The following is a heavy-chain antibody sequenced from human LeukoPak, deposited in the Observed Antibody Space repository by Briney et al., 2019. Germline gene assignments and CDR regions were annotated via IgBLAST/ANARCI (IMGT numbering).Heavy chain of an antibody. J-gene: IGHJ5*02. CDR3: AKDLYYYDSTVDP. V-gene: IGHV3-30*18. Sequence: PGGSLRLSCAASGFTFSNYGMHWVRQAPGKGLEWVAVISYDGSNKYYVDSVKGRFTISRDNSKNTPYLQMNSLRAEDTAVYYCAKDLYYYDSTVDPWGQGTLVTVSS. CDR1: GFTFSNYG. D-gene: IGHD3-22*01. CDR2: ISYDGSNK.